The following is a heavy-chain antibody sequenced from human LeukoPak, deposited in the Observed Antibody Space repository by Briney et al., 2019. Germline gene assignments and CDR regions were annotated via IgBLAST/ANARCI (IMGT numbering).Heavy chain of an antibody. Sequence: GRSLSLSCAASGITFSSYAMHWVRQAPGKGPEWVAVISYDGSNKYYADSVKGRFTISRDNSKNTPYLQMNSLRPEDTAVYYCARDGAVAGADAIDIWGQGTVVTVSS. CDR3: ARDGAVAGADAIDI. CDR1: GITFSSYA. D-gene: IGHD6-19*01. V-gene: IGHV3-30*04. J-gene: IGHJ3*02. CDR2: ISYDGSNK.